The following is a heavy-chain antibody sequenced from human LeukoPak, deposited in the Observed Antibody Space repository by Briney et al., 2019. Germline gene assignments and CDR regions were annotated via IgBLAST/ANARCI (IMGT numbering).Heavy chain of an antibody. Sequence: PGRALRLSCAASGFTVSTYGMHWVRQAPGKGLEWVAVISYDGSNKYYADSVKGRFTISRDNSKNTLYLQMNSLRAEDTAVYYCARDKTQWLVVSTHFDYWGQGTLVTVSS. CDR1: GFTVSTYG. V-gene: IGHV3-30*03. CDR2: ISYDGSNK. CDR3: ARDKTQWLVVSTHFDY. D-gene: IGHD6-19*01. J-gene: IGHJ4*02.